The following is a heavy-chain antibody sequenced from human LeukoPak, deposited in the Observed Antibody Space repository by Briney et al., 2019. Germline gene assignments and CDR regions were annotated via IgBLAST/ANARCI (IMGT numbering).Heavy chain of an antibody. CDR3: ATSIGVAVAFDF. CDR2: ITSNGSQT. CDR1: GFTFSRSS. V-gene: IGHV3-21*01. D-gene: IGHD6-13*01. Sequence: PGGSLRLSCVGSGFTFSRSSMNWVRQAPGKGLEWVSSITSNGSQTYYADALKGRFIISRDNVKNSLYLQMSSLRAEDTAVYYCATSIGVAVAFDFWGQGTLVTVSS. J-gene: IGHJ4*02.